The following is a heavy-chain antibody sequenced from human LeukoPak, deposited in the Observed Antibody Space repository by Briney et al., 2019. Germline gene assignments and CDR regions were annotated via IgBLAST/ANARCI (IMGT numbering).Heavy chain of an antibody. Sequence: GESLKISCKGSGYSFSTYWIGWVRQMPGKGLEWMGIIHPGDSDTRYNPSFQGQVTISADKSISTAYLQWSSLKASDTAMYYCASGDKRRYSSGWYADYWGQGTLVTVSS. J-gene: IGHJ4*02. D-gene: IGHD6-19*01. V-gene: IGHV5-51*01. CDR3: ASGDKRRYSSGWYADY. CDR2: IHPGDSDT. CDR1: GYSFSTYW.